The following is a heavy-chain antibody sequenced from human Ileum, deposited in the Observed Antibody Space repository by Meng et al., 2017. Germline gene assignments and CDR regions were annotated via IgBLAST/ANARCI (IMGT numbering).Heavy chain of an antibody. V-gene: IGHV4-4*02. CDR2: IYLAGSP. J-gene: IGHJ4*02. Sequence: LQGSGPGLVGPSGPTSLTFTVSAGSISSSFYWSWVRQSPGKGLEWIGQIYLAGSPNYNPSLESRVTISVDKSKNQFSLRLTSVTAADTAIFYCVRHGGKYFDSWGQGTLVTVSS. D-gene: IGHD2-15*01. CDR3: VRHGGKYFDS. CDR1: AGSISSSFY.